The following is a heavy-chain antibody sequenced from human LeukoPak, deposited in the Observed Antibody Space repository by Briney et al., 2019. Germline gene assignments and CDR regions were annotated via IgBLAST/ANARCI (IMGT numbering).Heavy chain of an antibody. CDR3: AKFVLRYFDWSMGTDAFDI. CDR2: ISYDGSNK. D-gene: IGHD3-9*01. J-gene: IGHJ3*02. Sequence: PGGSLRLSCEASGFTFSSYAMTWVRQAPGKGLEWVAVISYDGSNKYYADSVKGRFTISRDNSKNTLYLQMNSLRAEDTAVYYCAKFVLRYFDWSMGTDAFDIWGQGTMVTVSS. V-gene: IGHV3-30-3*02. CDR1: GFTFSSYA.